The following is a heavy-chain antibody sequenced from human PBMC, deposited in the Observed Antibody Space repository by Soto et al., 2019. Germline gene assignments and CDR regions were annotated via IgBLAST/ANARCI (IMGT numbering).Heavy chain of an antibody. Sequence: VQLVQSGAEVKKPGASVTISCKASGYTFYTYYIHWVRQAPGQGLEWMGIINPSGGTTDYAQKFKGRVTVTRDTSASTVFMYLSGLRSADTAVYYCARGDVDTTMLFDYWCQGTLVTVSS. CDR1: GYTFYTYY. J-gene: IGHJ4*02. V-gene: IGHV1-46*02. CDR2: INPSGGTT. D-gene: IGHD5-18*01. CDR3: ARGDVDTTMLFDY.